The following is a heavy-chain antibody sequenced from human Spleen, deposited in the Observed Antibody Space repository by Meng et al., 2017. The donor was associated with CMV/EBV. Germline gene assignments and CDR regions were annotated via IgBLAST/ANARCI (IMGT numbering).Heavy chain of an antibody. Sequence: AQLVQSGAEVKNPGASVEVSCTSSGYTFTSYVISWALQAPVQGLEWMGWISAYNGNTNFAQKLQGRVTMTTDTSTSTAYMELRSLRSDDTAVYYCARGLDYFDYWGQGTLVTVSS. CDR3: ARGLDYFDY. J-gene: IGHJ4*02. V-gene: IGHV1-18*01. CDR2: ISAYNGNT. CDR1: GYTFTSYV.